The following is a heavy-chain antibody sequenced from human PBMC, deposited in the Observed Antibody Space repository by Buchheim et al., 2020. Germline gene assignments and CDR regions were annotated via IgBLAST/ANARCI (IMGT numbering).Heavy chain of an antibody. Sequence: EVQLLESGGGLVQPGGSLRLFCAASGFTFSSYAMSWVRQAPGEGLEWVSGITGSGDSTYYADSVKGRSTISRDNSKNKLYLQENSLRAEDTAMYYCAKLRGYSFCNEHYWGQGTL. V-gene: IGHV3-23*01. J-gene: IGHJ4*02. CDR2: ITGSGDST. D-gene: IGHD5-18*01. CDR1: GFTFSSYA. CDR3: AKLRGYSFCNEHY.